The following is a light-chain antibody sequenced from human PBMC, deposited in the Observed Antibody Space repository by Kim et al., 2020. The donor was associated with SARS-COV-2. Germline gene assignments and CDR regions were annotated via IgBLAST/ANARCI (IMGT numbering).Light chain of an antibody. CDR3: QQYGSSLRWT. CDR1: QSVSSSY. CDR2: GAS. J-gene: IGKJ2*02. V-gene: IGKV3-20*01. Sequence: EIVLTQSPGTLSLSPGERATLSCRASQSVSSSYLAWYQQKPGQAPRLLIYGASSRATGIPDRFSGSGSGTDFTLTISRLEPEDFAVYYCQQYGSSLRWTFGQGTKLEI.